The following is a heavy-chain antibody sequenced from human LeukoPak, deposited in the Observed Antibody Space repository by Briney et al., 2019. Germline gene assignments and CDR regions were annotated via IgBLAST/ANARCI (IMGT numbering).Heavy chain of an antibody. D-gene: IGHD2-15*01. J-gene: IGHJ4*02. V-gene: IGHV1-18*01. CDR3: ARGPYCSGGTCYSQYFDY. CDR2: ISGYNGNT. Sequence: ASVKVSCKASGYTFTGYGISWVRQAPGQGLEWMGWISGYNGNTHSAQKLQGRVTMTTDTSTSTAYMELRSLRSDDTAVYYCARGPYCSGGTCYSQYFDYWGQGTLVTVSS. CDR1: GYTFTGYG.